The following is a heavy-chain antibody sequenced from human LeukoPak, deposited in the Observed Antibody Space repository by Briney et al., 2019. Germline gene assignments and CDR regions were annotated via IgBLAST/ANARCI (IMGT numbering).Heavy chain of an antibody. CDR2: ISRDGSNN. V-gene: IGHV3-30*04. Sequence: GRSLRLSCAVSGFTFSNHAMHWVRQAPGKGLEWVAVISRDGSNNNYADSVKGRFTISRDNSKNTLFLQMNGLGVEDTAVYYCARASYSSGWHFFENWGQGTLVTVSS. CDR1: GFTFSNHA. D-gene: IGHD6-19*01. J-gene: IGHJ4*02. CDR3: ARASYSSGWHFFEN.